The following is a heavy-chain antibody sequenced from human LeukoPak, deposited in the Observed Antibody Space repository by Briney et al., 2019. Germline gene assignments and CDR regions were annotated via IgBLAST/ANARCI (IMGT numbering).Heavy chain of an antibody. CDR1: GFTFSSYA. Sequence: GGSLRLSCAASGFTFSSYAMSWVRQAPGKGLEWVSGILDSGYSTYYANSVKGRFTISRDNSNNTLYLQMNSLGAEDTAVYYCAKLGGHPLHNYYVGVWGKGTTVAVSS. D-gene: IGHD3-16*01. V-gene: IGHV3-23*01. CDR3: AKLGGHPLHNYYVGV. J-gene: IGHJ6*03. CDR2: ILDSGYST.